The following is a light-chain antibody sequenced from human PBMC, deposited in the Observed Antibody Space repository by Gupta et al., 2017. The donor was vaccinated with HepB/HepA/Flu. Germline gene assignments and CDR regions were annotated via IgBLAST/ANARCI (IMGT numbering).Light chain of an antibody. J-gene: IGLJ2*01. CDR3: QTGGTGTHVV. CDR1: SGHNNYA. V-gene: IGLV4-69*01. Sequence: QLVLPPSPSASASLGASVTLTCTLDSGHNNYAIAWHQQQPQQGPRDLMQINSDGRHSRGDGIPARFSGSSSGAETSLTISSRKEEEEADYYCQTGGTGTHVVFGGGTKLTVL. CDR2: INSDGRH.